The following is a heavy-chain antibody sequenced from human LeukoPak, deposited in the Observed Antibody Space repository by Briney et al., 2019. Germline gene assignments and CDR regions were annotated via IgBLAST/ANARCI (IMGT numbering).Heavy chain of an antibody. D-gene: IGHD1-26*01. J-gene: IGHJ4*02. CDR3: AKVKRELLYYFDY. CDR2: ISGSGGST. V-gene: IGHV3-23*01. CDR1: GFSFSSYA. Sequence: GALRLSCAASGFSFSSYAMSWVRQAPGKGLEWVSAISGSGGSTYYADSVKGRFTISRDNSKNTLYLQMNSLRAEDTAVYYCAKVKRELLYYFDYWGQGTLVTVSS.